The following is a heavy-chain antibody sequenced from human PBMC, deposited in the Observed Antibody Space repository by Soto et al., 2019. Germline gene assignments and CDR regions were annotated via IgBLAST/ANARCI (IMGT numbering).Heavy chain of an antibody. V-gene: IGHV4-31*01. CDR3: AGGFRYNWSYGWGVDP. CDR1: GGSISSGGYY. CDR2: IYYSGST. Sequence: QVQLQESGPGLVKPSQTLSLTCTVSGGSISSGGYYWSWIRQHPGKGLEWIGYIYYSGSTYYNPSLRGLVHIPVDTSKNQFSRKLSSVTAADTAVYYCAGGFRYNWSYGWGVDPWGQGTLVTVSS. J-gene: IGHJ5*02. D-gene: IGHD1-7*01.